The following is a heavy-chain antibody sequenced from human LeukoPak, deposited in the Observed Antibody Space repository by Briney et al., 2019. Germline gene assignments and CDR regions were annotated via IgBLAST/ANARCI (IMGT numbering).Heavy chain of an antibody. CDR2: IIPIFGTA. J-gene: IGHJ4*02. CDR3: ARYGREDYGSGSYCPS. CDR1: GGTFSSYA. Sequence: PVKVSCKASGGTFSSYAISWVRQAPGQGLEWMGRIIPIFGTANYARKFQGRVTITTDESTSTAYMELSSLRSEDTAVYYCARYGREDYGSGSYCPSWGQGTLVTVSS. V-gene: IGHV1-69*05. D-gene: IGHD3-10*01.